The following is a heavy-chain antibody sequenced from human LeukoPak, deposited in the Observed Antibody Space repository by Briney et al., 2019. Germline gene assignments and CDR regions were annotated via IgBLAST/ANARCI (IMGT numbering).Heavy chain of an antibody. CDR1: GGSISSGGYY. D-gene: IGHD5-18*01. CDR3: ARGDTAMAIN. V-gene: IGHV4-31*03. Sequence: SETLSLTCTVSGGSISSGGYYWSWIRQHPGKGLEWIGYIYYSGSTYYNPSLKSRVTISVDTSKNQFSLKLSSVTAADTAVYYCARGDTAMAINWGQGTLVTVSS. CDR2: IYYSGST. J-gene: IGHJ4*02.